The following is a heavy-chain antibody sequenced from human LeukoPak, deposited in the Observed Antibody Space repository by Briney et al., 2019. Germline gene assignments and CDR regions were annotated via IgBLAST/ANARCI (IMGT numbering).Heavy chain of an antibody. D-gene: IGHD5-24*01. J-gene: IGHJ6*02. CDR3: ARGNHGGDGYNTYYGMDA. CDR1: GGSISSYY. V-gene: IGHV4-59*01. CDR2: IYYSGST. Sequence: SETLSLTCTVSGGSISSYYWSWIRQPPGKGLEWIGYIYYSGSTNYNPSLKSRVTISVDTSKNQFSLKLSSVTAADTAVYYCARGNHGGDGYNTYYGMDAWGQGTTVTVSS.